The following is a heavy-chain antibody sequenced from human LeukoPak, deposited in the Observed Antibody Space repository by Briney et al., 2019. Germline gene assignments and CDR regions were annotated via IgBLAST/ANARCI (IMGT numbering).Heavy chain of an antibody. J-gene: IGHJ4*02. Sequence: GGSLRLSCAASGFTFDDYAMHWVRQAPGKGLEWVSSISSSSSYIYYADSVKGRFTISRDNAKNSLYLQMNSLRAEDTAVYYCASYRQLDFDYWGQGTLVTVSS. D-gene: IGHD6-6*01. CDR1: GFTFDDYA. V-gene: IGHV3-21*01. CDR3: ASYRQLDFDY. CDR2: ISSSSSYI.